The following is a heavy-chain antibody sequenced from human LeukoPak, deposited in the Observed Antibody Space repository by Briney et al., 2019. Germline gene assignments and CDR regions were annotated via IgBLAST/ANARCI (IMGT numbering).Heavy chain of an antibody. D-gene: IGHD6-6*01. J-gene: IGHJ4*02. CDR3: ARAPNSSSSSTPLDDY. V-gene: IGHV1-46*01. Sequence: GASVKVSCKASGYTFTSYYMHWVRQAPGQGLEWMGIINPSGGSTSYAQKFQGRVTMTRDMSTSTVYMELSSLRSEDTAVYYCARAPNSSSSSTPLDDYWGQGTLVTVSS. CDR2: INPSGGST. CDR1: GYTFTSYY.